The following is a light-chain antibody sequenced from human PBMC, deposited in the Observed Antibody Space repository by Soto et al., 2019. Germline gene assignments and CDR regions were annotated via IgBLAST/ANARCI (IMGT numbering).Light chain of an antibody. CDR2: GAS. CDR3: HQYFNWPLTWT. Sequence: EIVLTQSPATLSVSAGGAVTLSCRASQSIRTNVAWYQQIPGQAPRLLVYGASTRATGVPARFSGSGSGIDFTLTISSLQSEDSAFYYCHQYFNWPLTWTFGPGTK. CDR1: QSIRTN. V-gene: IGKV3-15*01. J-gene: IGKJ1*01.